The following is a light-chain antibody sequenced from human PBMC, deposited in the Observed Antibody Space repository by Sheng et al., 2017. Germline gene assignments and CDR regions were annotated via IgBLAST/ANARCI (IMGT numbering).Light chain of an antibody. V-gene: IGKV1-NL1*01. CDR1: QGISNA. CDR3: HQYYSSYT. CDR2: LHP. Sequence: DIQMTQSPSSLSASVGDRVTITCRASQGISNALAWYQQNQGKPLSSCSLLHPDWKVGSHPGSVAVDLGRITLSPSAACSLKIFATYFCHQYYSSYTFGQGTKLEIK. J-gene: IGKJ2*01.